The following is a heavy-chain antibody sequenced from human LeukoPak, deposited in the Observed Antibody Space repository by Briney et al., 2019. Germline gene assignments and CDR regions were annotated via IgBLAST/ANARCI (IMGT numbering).Heavy chain of an antibody. CDR2: IIPILGIA. D-gene: IGHD2-15*01. J-gene: IGHJ6*02. V-gene: IGHV1-69*04. CDR3: AREVAATSYYYYYGMDV. CDR1: GGTFSSYA. Sequence: SVKVSCKASGGTFSSYAIIWVRQAPGQGLEWMGRIIPILGIANYAQKFQGRVTITADKSTSTAYMELSSLRSEDTAVYYCAREVAATSYYYYYGMDVWGQGTTVTVSS.